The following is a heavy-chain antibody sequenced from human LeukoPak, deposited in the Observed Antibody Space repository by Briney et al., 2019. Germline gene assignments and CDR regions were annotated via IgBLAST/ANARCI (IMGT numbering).Heavy chain of an antibody. CDR1: GESFSGYF. CDR3: ARIWPDL. Sequence: SETLSLTCAVYGESFSGYFWSWIRQPPGKGLEWIGEINHSGYTNYNPSLKSRVTISVDTSKKQFSLRLNSVTAADTAVYYCARIWPDLWGRGTLVTVFS. CDR2: INHSGYT. D-gene: IGHD3-10*01. V-gene: IGHV4-34*01. J-gene: IGHJ2*01.